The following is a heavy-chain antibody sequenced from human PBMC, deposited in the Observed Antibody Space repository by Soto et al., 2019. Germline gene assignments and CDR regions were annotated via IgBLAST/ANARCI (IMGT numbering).Heavy chain of an antibody. V-gene: IGHV1-69*01. D-gene: IGHD3-22*01. CDR2: IIPIFGTA. CDR1: GGTFSSYA. Sequence: QVQLVQSGAEVKKPGSSVKVSCKASGGTFSSYAISWVRQAPGQGLEWMGGIIPIFGTANYAQKFQGRVTITADESTSTAYMELSSLRSEDTAVYYCARGRYYYDSSGYYYFDDWGQGTLVTVSS. CDR3: ARGRYYYDSSGYYYFDD. J-gene: IGHJ4*02.